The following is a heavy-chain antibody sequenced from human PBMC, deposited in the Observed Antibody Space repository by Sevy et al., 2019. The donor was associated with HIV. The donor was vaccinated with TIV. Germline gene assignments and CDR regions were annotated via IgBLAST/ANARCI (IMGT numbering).Heavy chain of an antibody. Sequence: ASVKVSCQASGYSFTGQYMHWVRQAPGQGLEWMGWINPNSGATNYEQEFQGRVTMTRDTSISTAYMELSGLKFDDTAVYYCARDLRLRGYGYGSFDYWGQGTLVTVSS. CDR3: ARDLRLRGYGYGSFDY. V-gene: IGHV1-2*02. CDR1: GYSFTGQY. J-gene: IGHJ4*02. CDR2: INPNSGAT. D-gene: IGHD5-18*01.